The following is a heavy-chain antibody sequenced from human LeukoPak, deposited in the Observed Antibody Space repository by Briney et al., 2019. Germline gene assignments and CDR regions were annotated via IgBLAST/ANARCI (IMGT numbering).Heavy chain of an antibody. V-gene: IGHV3-30*18. D-gene: IGHD4-17*01. CDR2: ISYDGSNK. CDR3: AKSTTVTQRGYFDY. J-gene: IGHJ4*02. Sequence: GGSLRLSCAASGFTFSSYGMHWVRQAPAKGLEWVAIISYDGSNKYYADSVKGRFTTSRDNSKNTLYLQMNSLRAEDTAVYYCAKSTTVTQRGYFDYWGQGTLVTVSS. CDR1: GFTFSSYG.